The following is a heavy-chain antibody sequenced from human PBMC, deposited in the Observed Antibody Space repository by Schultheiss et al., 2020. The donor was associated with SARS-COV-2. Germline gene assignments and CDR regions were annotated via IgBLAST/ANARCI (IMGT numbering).Heavy chain of an antibody. V-gene: IGHV3-66*01. CDR3: ARGGLSYGMDV. D-gene: IGHD3/OR15-3a*01. Sequence: GGSLRLSCAASGFTFSSYSMNWVRQAPGKGLEWVSVIYSGGSTYYADSVKGRFTISRDNSKNTLYLQMNSLRAEDTAVYYCARGGLSYGMDVWGQGTTVTVSS. J-gene: IGHJ6*02. CDR2: IYSGGST. CDR1: GFTFSSYS.